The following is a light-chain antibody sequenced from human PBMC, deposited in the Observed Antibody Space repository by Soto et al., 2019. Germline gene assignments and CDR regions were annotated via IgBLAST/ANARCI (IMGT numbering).Light chain of an antibody. CDR1: QTISSY. CDR2: AAS. Sequence: DIQMTQSPSSLSASVGDRVTITCRASQTISSYLNWYQQKPGNAPKVLIYAASSLRSGVPSRFSGSGSGTDFTLTISSRQPEDFATYYCQQSHTWTFGQGTKVELK. V-gene: IGKV1-39*01. J-gene: IGKJ1*01. CDR3: QQSHTWT.